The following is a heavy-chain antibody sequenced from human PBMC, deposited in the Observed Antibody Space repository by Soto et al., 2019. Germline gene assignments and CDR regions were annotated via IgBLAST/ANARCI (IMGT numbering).Heavy chain of an antibody. D-gene: IGHD4-17*01. CDR3: ARMTTVTTFLAFDI. CDR2: IIPNFGTA. V-gene: IGHV1-69*01. CDR1: GGTFSSYA. J-gene: IGHJ3*02. Sequence: QVQLVQSGAEVKKPGSSVKVSCKASGGTFSSYAISWVRQAPGQGLEWMGGIIPNFGTANYEQKFQGRVTITADESTSTAYMELSSMRSEDTAVYYCARMTTVTTFLAFDIWGQGTMVTVSS.